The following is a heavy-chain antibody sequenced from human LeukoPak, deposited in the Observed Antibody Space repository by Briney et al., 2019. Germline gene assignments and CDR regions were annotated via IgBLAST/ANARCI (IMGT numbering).Heavy chain of an antibody. CDR3: AREGLTGTIDY. D-gene: IGHD1/OR15-1a*01. Sequence: PGGSLRLSCAASGFTVSSNYMSWVRQAPGRGLEWVSVIYSGGSTYYADSVKGRFTISRDNSKNTLYLQMNSLRAEDTAVYYCAREGLTGTIDYWGQGTLVTVSS. V-gene: IGHV3-53*01. CDR1: GFTVSSNY. CDR2: IYSGGST. J-gene: IGHJ4*02.